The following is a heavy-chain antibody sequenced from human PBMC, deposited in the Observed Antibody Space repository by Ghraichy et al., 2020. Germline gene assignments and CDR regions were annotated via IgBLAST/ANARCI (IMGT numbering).Heavy chain of an antibody. J-gene: IGHJ4*02. D-gene: IGHD5-24*01. Sequence: SETLSLTCAISGDSVSSNSAAWNWIRQSTSIGLEWLVRTYYRTKWYNDYAVSVKSRITINPDTSKNLFSLQLNSVTPEDMAVYYCASGNYYFDYWGQGTLVTVSS. CDR1: GDSVSSNSAA. CDR2: TYYRTKWYN. CDR3: ASGNYYFDY. V-gene: IGHV6-1*01.